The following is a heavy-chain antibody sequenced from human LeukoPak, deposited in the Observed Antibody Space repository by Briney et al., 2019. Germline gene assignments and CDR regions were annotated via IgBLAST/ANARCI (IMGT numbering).Heavy chain of an antibody. CDR3: ARDSGLGPTWHPFDY. Sequence: GASVTVSCKASAYTFTDYYIHWVRQAPGQGLEWMGWINPKSGGTNYAQKFRGRVTMTRDTSISTAYMELSGLRSDDTAVYYCARDSGLGPTWHPFDYWGQGTPVTVSS. J-gene: IGHJ4*02. CDR1: AYTFTDYY. V-gene: IGHV1-2*02. CDR2: INPKSGGT. D-gene: IGHD1-26*01.